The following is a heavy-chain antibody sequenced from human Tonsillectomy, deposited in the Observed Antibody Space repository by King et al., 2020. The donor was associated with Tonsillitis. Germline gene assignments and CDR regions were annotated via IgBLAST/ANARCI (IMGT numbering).Heavy chain of an antibody. Sequence: QVTLKESGPVLVKPTETLTLTCTVSGFSLSNARMGVSWIRQPPGKALEWLAHIFSNGEKSYSTSLKSRLTISKDTSKSQVVLTMTNMDPVDTATYFCARLDGYTSGWSSGPFDYWGQGTLVTVSA. CDR3: ARLDGYTSGWSSGPFDY. D-gene: IGHD6-19*01. J-gene: IGHJ4*02. CDR2: IFSNGEK. CDR1: GFSLSNARMG. V-gene: IGHV2-26*01.